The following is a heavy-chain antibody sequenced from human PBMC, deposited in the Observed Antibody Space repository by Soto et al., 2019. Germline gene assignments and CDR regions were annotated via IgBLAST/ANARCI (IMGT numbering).Heavy chain of an antibody. V-gene: IGHV4-4*02. CDR2: SHQSGNT. J-gene: IGHJ4*02. CDR1: GVSMSSRDW. D-gene: IGHD6-13*01. CDR3: ATRDSSRFY. Sequence: QVQLQESGPGLVKPSGTLSLTCAVSGVSMSSRDWWTWVRQPPGKGLEWIGESHQSGNTNYNSSLESRVTISVDKSKNQFSLKLTSVTVADTAVYYCATRDSSRFYWGQGTLVTVSS.